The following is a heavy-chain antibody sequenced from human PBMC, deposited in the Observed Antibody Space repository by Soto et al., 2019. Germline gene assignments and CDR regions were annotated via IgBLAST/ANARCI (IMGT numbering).Heavy chain of an antibody. Sequence: EVQLVESGGGLVQPGGSLRLSCAASVFTFSMYWMNWVLHAPGKGLLWAPRINGDGTDTTYADSVKGRFTISSDNAKNTVDLQMHGLRAEDTAVYYCAREVVRVSGSYYLDYWGQETLVTVSS. CDR2: INGDGTDT. D-gene: IGHD2-15*01. CDR3: AREVVRVSGSYYLDY. V-gene: IGHV3-74*03. J-gene: IGHJ4*02. CDR1: VFTFSMYW.